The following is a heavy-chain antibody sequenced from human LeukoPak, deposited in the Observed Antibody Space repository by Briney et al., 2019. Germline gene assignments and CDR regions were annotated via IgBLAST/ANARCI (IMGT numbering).Heavy chain of an antibody. Sequence: SETLSLTCTVSGGPISSHYWSWIRQPPGKGLEWIGYIYYSGSTNYNPSLKSRVTISVDTSKNQFSLKLSSVTAADTAVYYCARMGWSSFDPWGQGTLVTVSS. V-gene: IGHV4-59*11. CDR1: GGPISSHY. CDR3: ARMGWSSFDP. CDR2: IYYSGST. D-gene: IGHD1-26*01. J-gene: IGHJ5*02.